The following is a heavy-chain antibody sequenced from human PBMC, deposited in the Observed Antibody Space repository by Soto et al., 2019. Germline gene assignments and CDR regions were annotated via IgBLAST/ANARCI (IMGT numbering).Heavy chain of an antibody. J-gene: IGHJ4*02. Sequence: QVQLQEAGPGLVKPSQTLSLTCTVSGGSISSGEYYWSWIRQPPGKGLEWIGYIYYSGSTYYNPYLKSRVTISVDTSKNQYSLKLSSVTAADTAVYYCARGGRGVRSDYWGQGTLVTVSS. CDR2: IYYSGST. CDR3: ARGGRGVRSDY. V-gene: IGHV4-30-4*01. D-gene: IGHD3-10*01. CDR1: GGSISSGEYY.